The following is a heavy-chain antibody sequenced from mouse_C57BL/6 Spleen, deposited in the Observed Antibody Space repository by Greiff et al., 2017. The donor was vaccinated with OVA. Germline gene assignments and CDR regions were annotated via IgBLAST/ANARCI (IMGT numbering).Heavy chain of an antibody. V-gene: IGHV1-80*01. CDR2: IYPGDGDT. J-gene: IGHJ3*01. D-gene: IGHD2-4*01. CDR3: ARHDYDGDWFAY. Sequence: VQLQQSGAELVKPGASVKISCKASGYAFSSYWMNWVKQRPGKGLEWIGQIYPGDGDTNYNGKFKGKATLTADKSSSTAYMQLSSLTSEDSAVYFCARHDYDGDWFAYWGQGTLVTVSA. CDR1: GYAFSSYW.